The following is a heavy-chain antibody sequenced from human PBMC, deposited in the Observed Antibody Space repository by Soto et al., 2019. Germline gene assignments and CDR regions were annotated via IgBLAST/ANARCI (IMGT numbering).Heavy chain of an antibody. V-gene: IGHV3-30-3*01. D-gene: IGHD2-2*01. Sequence: VQLLESGGGLVQPGRSLRLSCAATGFTFSEHAMHWVRQAPGKGLEWVAVTAGDGIGRYYADSVKGRFTISRDNSKNTLSLQMNSLTPEDTAIYYCARDRATCCYFGMDVWGQGTTVTVSS. CDR3: ARDRATCCYFGMDV. CDR1: GFTFSEHA. CDR2: TAGDGIGR. J-gene: IGHJ6*02.